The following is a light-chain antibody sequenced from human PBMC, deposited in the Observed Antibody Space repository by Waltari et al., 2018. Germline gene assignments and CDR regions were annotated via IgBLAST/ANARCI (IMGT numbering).Light chain of an antibody. CDR2: GQN. Sequence: SSELTQDPAVSVALGQTVRITCQGDSLRRYYATWYQQKAGQAPILVIYGQNNRPSGIPDRFSGSYSGRTASLTITGAQAEDEADYYCSSRDSGAHRRVFGTGTKVTVL. CDR3: SSRDSGAHRRV. V-gene: IGLV3-19*01. J-gene: IGLJ1*01. CDR1: SLRRYY.